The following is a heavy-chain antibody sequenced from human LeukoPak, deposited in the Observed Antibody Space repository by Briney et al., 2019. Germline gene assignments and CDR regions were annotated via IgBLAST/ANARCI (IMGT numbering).Heavy chain of an antibody. V-gene: IGHV3-21*01. CDR2: ISSSSSYI. Sequence: GGSLRLSCAASGFTLSSYSMNWVRQAPGKGLEWVSSISSSSSYIYYADSVKGRFTISRDNAKNSLYLQMNSLRAEDTAVYYCARERYSGYDRGRDYWGQGTLVTVSS. CDR1: GFTLSSYS. CDR3: ARERYSGYDRGRDY. J-gene: IGHJ4*02. D-gene: IGHD5-12*01.